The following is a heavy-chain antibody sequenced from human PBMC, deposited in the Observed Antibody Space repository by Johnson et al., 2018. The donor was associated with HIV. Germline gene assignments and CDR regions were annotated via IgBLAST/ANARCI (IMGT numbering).Heavy chain of an antibody. D-gene: IGHD6-13*01. J-gene: IGHJ3*02. Sequence: QVQLVESGEGFVQPGGSLRLSCAASGFTVSDYYMSWIRQAPGKGLEWVSHISSRSGPIFYSDSLKGRFTISRDNSKNTLSLQMNSLRAEDTAVYYCAKVAVATAAGGVALDIWGPGTMVTVSA. CDR2: ISSRSGPI. CDR1: GFTVSDYY. V-gene: IGHV3-11*04. CDR3: AKVAVATAAGGVALDI.